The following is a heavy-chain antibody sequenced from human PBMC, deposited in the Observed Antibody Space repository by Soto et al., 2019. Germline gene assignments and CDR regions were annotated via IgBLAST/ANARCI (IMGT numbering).Heavy chain of an antibody. CDR2: ISHSAVSS. CDR1: GFSFSDYV. CDR3: AKGGDSWSGYGHL. J-gene: IGHJ4*02. Sequence: GGSLRLSCVASGFSFSDYVMAWVRQAPGKGLEWVSGISHSAVSSFSAASVKGRFTVSRDNSKNTMYLQMDSLESEDTAVYYCAKGGDSWSGYGHLWGPGTQVTVS. D-gene: IGHD3-3*01. V-gene: IGHV3-23*01.